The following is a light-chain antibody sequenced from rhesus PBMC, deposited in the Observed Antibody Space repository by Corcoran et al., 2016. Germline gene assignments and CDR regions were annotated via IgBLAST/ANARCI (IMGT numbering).Light chain of an antibody. J-gene: IGKJ4*01. CDR1: QSLSNY. CDR2: RAS. V-gene: IGKV1S9*01. Sequence: DIQMTQSPSSLSASVGDRVTITCQASQSLSNYLNWYQQKPGKIPKLLIYRASSLKSGIPSRCSGSGSGTDFTRTISSLQPEDFATYYCQQGYSYPLTFGGGTKVELK. CDR3: QQGYSYPLT.